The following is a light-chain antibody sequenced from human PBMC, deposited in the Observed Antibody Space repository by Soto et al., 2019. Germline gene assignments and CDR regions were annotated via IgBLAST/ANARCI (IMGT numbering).Light chain of an antibody. CDR1: KTISSW. CDR3: QHYNSYSEA. CDR2: KAS. J-gene: IGKJ1*01. Sequence: DIQITQSPSTLSGSVGDRVTITCRASKTISSWLAWYRQRPGKAPKLLIYKASPLTSGVLSLFSGSGAGTECTRTISSLQPDDFATDYCQHYNSYSEAFGQGTKVDIK. V-gene: IGKV1-5*03.